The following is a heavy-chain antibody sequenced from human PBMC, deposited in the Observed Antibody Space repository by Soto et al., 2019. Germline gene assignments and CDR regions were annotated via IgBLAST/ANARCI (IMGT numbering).Heavy chain of an antibody. CDR3: AIYSNWYFLDF. D-gene: IGHD4-4*01. Sequence: SLPRTFADGYISNGGYYLSCIRQHPGKGLEWIGYIYYSGSTYYNPSLKSRITISVDTSKNQFSLKLSSVTAADMAVYYGAIYSNWYFLDFWGQGTLVTVSS. CDR2: IYYSGST. V-gene: IGHV4-31*02. J-gene: IGHJ4*02. CDR1: DGYISNGGYY.